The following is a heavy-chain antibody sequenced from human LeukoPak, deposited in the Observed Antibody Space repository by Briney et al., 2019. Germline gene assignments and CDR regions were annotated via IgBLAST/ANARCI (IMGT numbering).Heavy chain of an antibody. D-gene: IGHD1-1*01. Sequence: PSETLSLTCAVSGGSVNGYYWSWIRQPPGKGLEWIGYIYYTGGTNYNPSLRSRVTISVDTSNDQLSLKLTSVSAADTAVYYCARVGDWNHLVCWGQGTMVTVSS. V-gene: IGHV4-59*02. CDR3: ARVGDWNHLVC. CDR1: GGSVNGYY. J-gene: IGHJ3*01. CDR2: IYYTGGT.